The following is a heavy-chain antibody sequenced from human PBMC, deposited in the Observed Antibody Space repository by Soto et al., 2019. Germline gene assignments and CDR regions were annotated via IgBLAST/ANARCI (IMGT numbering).Heavy chain of an antibody. D-gene: IGHD6-19*01. CDR3: VRNRYSSGCYDVDY. J-gene: IGHJ4*02. CDR1: GFTFSSYG. V-gene: IGHV3-33*01. Sequence: QVQLVESGGGVVQPGRSLRLSCAASGFTFSSYGMHWVRQAPGKGLEWVAVIWFDGSNKYYADSVKGRFTISRDNPKNKLDLQMSSLRVEGTAVDYWVRNRYSSGCYDVDYCGQGTLGTVSS. CDR2: IWFDGSNK.